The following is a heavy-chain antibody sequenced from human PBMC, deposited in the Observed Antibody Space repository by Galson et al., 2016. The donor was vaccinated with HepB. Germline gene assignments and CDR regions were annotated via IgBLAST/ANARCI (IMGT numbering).Heavy chain of an antibody. J-gene: IGHJ4*02. V-gene: IGHV3-74*01. CDR1: GFTFSTYW. CDR2: INSDGRCT. Sequence: SLRLSCAASGFTFSTYWMHWVRQAPGKGLVWVSRINSDGRCTSYADSVKGRFTISRDNAKNTLYLQMNSLRAEDTAVYYCARLGGNSRTTPPFDYWGQGALVTVSS. CDR3: ARLGGNSRTTPPFDY. D-gene: IGHD1-7*01.